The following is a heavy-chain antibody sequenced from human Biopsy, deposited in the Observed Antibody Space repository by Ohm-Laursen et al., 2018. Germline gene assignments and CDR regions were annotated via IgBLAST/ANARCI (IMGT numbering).Heavy chain of an antibody. CDR2: ISWNSDTI. CDR1: GFTFDDYA. CDR3: AKDLHNYGMDV. V-gene: IGHV3-9*01. J-gene: IGHJ6*02. Sequence: SLRLSCAAFGFTFDDYAMHWVRQAPAKGLEWVSGISWNSDTIGYVDSVRGRFTISRDNAKNTLHLQMNSLRADDTAIYYCAKDLHNYGMDVWGQGTTVTVSS.